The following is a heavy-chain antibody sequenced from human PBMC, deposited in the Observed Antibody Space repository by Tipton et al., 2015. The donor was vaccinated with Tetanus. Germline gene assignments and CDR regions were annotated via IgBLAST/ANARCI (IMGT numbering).Heavy chain of an antibody. J-gene: IGHJ4*02. V-gene: IGHV4-4*07. Sequence: LRLSCTVSGGSTHSHYWSWIRQSAAKGLEWIGRIYHSGSTYYNPSLKSRVTISVNMAKKHFSLKLSSVTAADTAVYYCARGHGSGRNSFQFDYWGQGALVTVSS. CDR2: IYHSGST. CDR1: GGSTHSHY. CDR3: ARGHGSGRNSFQFDY. D-gene: IGHD3-10*01.